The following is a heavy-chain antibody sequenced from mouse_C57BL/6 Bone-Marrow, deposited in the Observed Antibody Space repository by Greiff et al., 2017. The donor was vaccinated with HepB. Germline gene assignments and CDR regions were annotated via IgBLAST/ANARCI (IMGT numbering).Heavy chain of an antibody. CDR3: ASYYDYDYYAMDY. CDR2: IHPNSGST. CDR1: GYTFTSYW. V-gene: IGHV1-64*01. D-gene: IGHD2-4*01. J-gene: IGHJ4*01. Sequence: VQLQQSGAELVKPGASVKLSCKASGYTFTSYWMHWVKQRPGQGLEWIGMIHPNSGSTNYNEKFKSKATLTVDKSSSTAYMQLSSLTSEDSAVYYCASYYDYDYYAMDYWGQGTSVTVSS.